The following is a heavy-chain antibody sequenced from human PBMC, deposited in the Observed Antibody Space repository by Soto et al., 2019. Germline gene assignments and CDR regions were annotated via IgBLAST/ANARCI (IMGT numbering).Heavy chain of an antibody. Sequence: SETLSLTCAVSSGSISSSNWWSWVRQPPGKGLEWIGEIYHSGSTNYNPSLKSRVTISVDKSKNQFSLKLSSVTAADTAVYYCARAWGGVTTDFFYYYYMDVWGKGTTVTVSS. CDR3: ARAWGGVTTDFFYYYYMDV. CDR1: SGSISSSNW. CDR2: IYHSGST. J-gene: IGHJ6*03. D-gene: IGHD4-17*01. V-gene: IGHV4-4*02.